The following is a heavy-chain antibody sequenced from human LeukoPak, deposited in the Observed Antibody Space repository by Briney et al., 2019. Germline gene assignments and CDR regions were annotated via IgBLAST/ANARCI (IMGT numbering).Heavy chain of an antibody. CDR3: ARVGEYYDSSGYSGFDAFDI. J-gene: IGHJ3*02. Sequence: SETLSLTCTVSGGSMNIDNYYWAWIRQPPGKGLEWLGSIYYTGTTYYNPSLNHRVTISVDTSQNQFSLRLSSVTAADTAVYYCARVGEYYDSSGYSGFDAFDIWGQGTMVTVSS. D-gene: IGHD3-22*01. CDR1: GGSMNIDNYY. CDR2: IYYTGTT. V-gene: IGHV4-39*07.